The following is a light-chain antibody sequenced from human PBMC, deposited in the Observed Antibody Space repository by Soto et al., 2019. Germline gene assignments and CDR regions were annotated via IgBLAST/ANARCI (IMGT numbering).Light chain of an antibody. CDR3: QLQNDWPMYT. CDR1: QSLSSN. CDR2: ALS. J-gene: IGKJ2*01. V-gene: IGKV3-15*01. Sequence: EIVLTQSPATLSVPPGDSATLSCRAGQSLSSNLAWYQQKPGQAPRLLIYALSTSATGLPARFSGRRSGTEFTLPISSLQSEDFAVYYCQLQNDWPMYTFGQGTKLEMK.